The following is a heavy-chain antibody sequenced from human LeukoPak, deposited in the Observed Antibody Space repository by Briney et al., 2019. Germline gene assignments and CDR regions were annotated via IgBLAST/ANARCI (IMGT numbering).Heavy chain of an antibody. Sequence: SETLSLTCAVYGGSFSGYHWSWIRQPPGKGLEWIGEINHSGSTNYNPSLKSRVTISVDTSKNQFSLKLSSVTAADTAVYYCASPGSVGWFDPWGQGTLVTVSS. CDR3: ASPGSVGWFDP. J-gene: IGHJ5*02. CDR1: GGSFSGYH. CDR2: INHSGST. V-gene: IGHV4-34*01. D-gene: IGHD2-2*01.